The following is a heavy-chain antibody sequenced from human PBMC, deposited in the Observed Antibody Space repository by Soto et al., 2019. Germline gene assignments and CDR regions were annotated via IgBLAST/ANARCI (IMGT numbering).Heavy chain of an antibody. Sequence: QITLKESGPPLVKPTQTLTLTCTFSGFSLSTSGVGVGWIRQPPGKALEWLALIYWDDDKRYSPSLKSRLTITXXTXKXRVVLTMTNMDPVDTATYYCAHSLIPNWGSRGAFDYWGQGTLVTVSS. CDR2: IYWDDDK. V-gene: IGHV2-5*02. J-gene: IGHJ4*02. CDR3: AHSLIPNWGSRGAFDY. CDR1: GFSLSTSGVG. D-gene: IGHD7-27*01.